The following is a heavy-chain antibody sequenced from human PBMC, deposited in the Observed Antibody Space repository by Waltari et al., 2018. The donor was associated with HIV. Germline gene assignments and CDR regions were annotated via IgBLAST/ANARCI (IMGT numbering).Heavy chain of an antibody. V-gene: IGHV4-61*02. CDR1: GGSISSGSYY. CDR3: ASCITIFGVPEGLDV. CDR2: IYTSGST. J-gene: IGHJ6*02. Sequence: QVQLQESGPGLVKPSQTLSLTCTVSGGSISSGSYYWSWIRQPAGKGLEWIGRIYTSGSTNYNPSLKSRVTISVDTSKNQFSLKLSSVTAADTAVYYWASCITIFGVPEGLDVWGQGTTVTVSS. D-gene: IGHD3-3*01.